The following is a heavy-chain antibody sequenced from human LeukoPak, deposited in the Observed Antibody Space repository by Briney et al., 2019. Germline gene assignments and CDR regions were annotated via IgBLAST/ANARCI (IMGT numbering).Heavy chain of an antibody. CDR3: ARVGLSWFGDPLDY. CDR1: GFTFSSSA. J-gene: IGHJ4*02. V-gene: IGHV3-23*01. Sequence: GGSLRLSCAASGFTFSSSAMSWVRQAPGKGLEWVSAISNNGGYTYYADSVQGRFTISGDNAKNSLYLQMNSLRAEDTAVYYCARVGLSWFGDPLDYWGQGTLVTVSS. D-gene: IGHD3-10*01. CDR2: ISNNGGYT.